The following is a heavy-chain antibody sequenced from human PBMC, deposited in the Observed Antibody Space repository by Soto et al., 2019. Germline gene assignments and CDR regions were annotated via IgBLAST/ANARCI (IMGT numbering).Heavy chain of an antibody. CDR3: ARRIADRIGVKTPFDS. CDR1: GFTFSSYA. D-gene: IGHD2-15*01. V-gene: IGHV3-23*01. CDR2: ISGSGGST. J-gene: IGHJ4*02. Sequence: GGSLRLSCAASGFTFSSYAMSWVRQAPGKGLEWVSAISGSGGSTYYADSVKGRFTISRDKSKNTLYLQMNSLIAEDTAVYYCARRIADRIGVKTPFDSWGKGPMVTASS.